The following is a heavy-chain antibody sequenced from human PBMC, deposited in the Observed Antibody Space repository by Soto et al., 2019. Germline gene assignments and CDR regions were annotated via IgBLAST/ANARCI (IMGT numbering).Heavy chain of an antibody. CDR2: VFFIGIT. Sequence: SETLSLTCSVSGGSITSSYWSWIRQSPGKGLEWIGSVFFIGITNYNPSLRSRLTISVDTSKNHFSLKLSSVTAADTAVYYCAREVHHDYSWGGYRLLESWGQGTLVTVSS. V-gene: IGHV4-59*01. CDR1: GGSITSSY. CDR3: AREVHHDYSWGGYRLLES. D-gene: IGHD3-16*02. J-gene: IGHJ4*02.